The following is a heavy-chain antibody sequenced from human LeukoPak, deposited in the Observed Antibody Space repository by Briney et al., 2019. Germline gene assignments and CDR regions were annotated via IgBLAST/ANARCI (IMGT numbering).Heavy chain of an antibody. CDR2: INPSGGST. CDR1: GYTFTSYY. J-gene: IGHJ6*02. CDR3: AADSNVLLWFGELNYYGMDV. V-gene: IGHV1-46*01. Sequence: ASVKVSCKASGYTFTSYYMHWVRQAPGQGLEWMGIINPSGGSTSYAQKFQGRVTMTRDTSTSTVYMELSSLRSEDTAVYYCAADSNVLLWFGELNYYGMDVWGQGTTVTVSS. D-gene: IGHD3-10*01.